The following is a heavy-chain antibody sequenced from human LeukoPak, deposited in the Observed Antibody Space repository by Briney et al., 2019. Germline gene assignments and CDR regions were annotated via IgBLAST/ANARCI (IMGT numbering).Heavy chain of an antibody. CDR3: AKDRDGADRIVL. CDR1: AYDFTGYY. D-gene: IGHD5-24*01. V-gene: IGHV1-2*06. J-gene: IGHJ4*02. CDR2: LNPNTGHA. Sequence: ASVTVSCKVVAYDFTGYYIHWVRQAPGQGPEWMGRLNPNTGHAVYAFKFQGRDTITRDTSSNTAYMEVTRLTSDDTALYYCAKDRDGADRIVLWGQGTLVTVSS.